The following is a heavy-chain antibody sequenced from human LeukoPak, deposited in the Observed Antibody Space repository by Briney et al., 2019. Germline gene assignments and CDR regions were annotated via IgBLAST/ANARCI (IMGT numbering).Heavy chain of an antibody. CDR3: AREGIVVVPAAKEDAFDI. CDR1: KFTFSSYW. J-gene: IGHJ3*02. CDR2: INPDGSTT. Sequence: GGSLRLSCAASKFTFSSYWMHWVRQAPGKGLVWVSRINPDGSTTNYADSVKGRFTISRDNAKNSLYLQMNSLRAEDTAVYYCAREGIVVVPAAKEDAFDIWGQGTMVTVSS. V-gene: IGHV3-74*01. D-gene: IGHD2-2*01.